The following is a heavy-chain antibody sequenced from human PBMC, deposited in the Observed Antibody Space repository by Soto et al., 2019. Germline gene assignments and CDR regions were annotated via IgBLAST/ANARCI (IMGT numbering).Heavy chain of an antibody. D-gene: IGHD2-15*01. V-gene: IGHV6-1*01. CDR2: TYYRSKWYN. J-gene: IGHJ3*01. CDR3: PRGKYSGFDL. Sequence: SQTLSLTCAISGDSFSSNGVAWNWIRQSPSRGLEWLGRTYYRSKWYNDYAVSVKSRITVNPDTSKNQFSLQLSSVTPEDTAVYDYPRGKYSGFDLWGQGTMVTVSS. CDR1: GDSFSSNGVA.